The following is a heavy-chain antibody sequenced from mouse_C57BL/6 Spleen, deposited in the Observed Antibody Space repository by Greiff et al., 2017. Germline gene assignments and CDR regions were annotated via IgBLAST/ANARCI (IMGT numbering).Heavy chain of an antibody. D-gene: IGHD2-4*01. J-gene: IGHJ2*01. Sequence: QVQLKQSGAELARPGASVKLSCKASGYTFTSYGISWVKQRTGQGLEWIGEIYPRSGNTYYNEKFKGKATLTADKSSSTAYMELRSLTSEDSAVYFCARSGYYDYDDYWGQGTTLTVSS. V-gene: IGHV1-81*01. CDR3: ARSGYYDYDDY. CDR2: IYPRSGNT. CDR1: GYTFTSYG.